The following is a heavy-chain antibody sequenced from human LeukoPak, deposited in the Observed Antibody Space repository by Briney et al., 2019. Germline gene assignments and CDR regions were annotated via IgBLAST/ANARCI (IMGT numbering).Heavy chain of an antibody. V-gene: IGHV3-7*01. J-gene: IGHJ4*02. CDR2: TRQDGSEK. CDR1: GFTFSSYW. Sequence: GGSLRLSCAASGFTFSSYWMSWVRQAPGKGLEWVANTRQDGSEKYYVDSVKGRFTISRDNAKNSLYLQMNSLRAEDTAVYYCARVQSPWYSGGWYRYFDYGGQGTLVTVSS. CDR3: ARVQSPWYSGGWYRYFDY. D-gene: IGHD6-19*01.